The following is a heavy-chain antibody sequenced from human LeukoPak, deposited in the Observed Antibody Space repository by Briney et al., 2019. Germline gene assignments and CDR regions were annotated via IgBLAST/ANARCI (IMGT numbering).Heavy chain of an antibody. CDR2: ISSDGGST. CDR3: ARVRGSYYFDY. J-gene: IGHJ4*02. D-gene: IGHD1-26*01. Sequence: GGSLRLSCAASGFTFSSYPMYWVRQAPGKGLEYVSAISSDGGSTYYANSVRGRFTISRDNSKNTLYLQMGSLRAEDMAVYYCARVRGSYYFDYRGQGTLVTVSS. CDR1: GFTFSSYP. V-gene: IGHV3-64*01.